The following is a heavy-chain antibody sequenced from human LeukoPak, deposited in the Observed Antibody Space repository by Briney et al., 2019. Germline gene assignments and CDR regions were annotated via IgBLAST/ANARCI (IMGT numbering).Heavy chain of an antibody. CDR3: ARDEGGSTPFDY. V-gene: IGHV4-4*02. CDR1: GGSISSGNW. CDR2: IYHSGST. J-gene: IGHJ4*02. Sequence: PSGTLSLTCAVSGGSISSGNWWSWVRQPPGKGLEWIGEIYHSGSTNYNPSLKSRVTISVDKSKNQFSLNLSSVTAADTAVYYCARDEGGSTPFDYWGQGTLVTVSS. D-gene: IGHD1-26*01.